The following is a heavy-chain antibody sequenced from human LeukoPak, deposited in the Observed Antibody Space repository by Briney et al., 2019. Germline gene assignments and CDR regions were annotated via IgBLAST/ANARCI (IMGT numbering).Heavy chain of an antibody. Sequence: SETLSLTCTVSGVSISSYYWSWIRQPPGKGLEWIGYIYYSESTYYNPSLKRRVTISVDTSKNQFSLKLSSVTAADTGVYYCARGGAAAYYFDYWGQGTLVTVSS. CDR3: ARGGAAAYYFDY. V-gene: IGHV4-59*08. CDR2: IYYSEST. CDR1: GVSISSYY. D-gene: IGHD2-15*01. J-gene: IGHJ4*02.